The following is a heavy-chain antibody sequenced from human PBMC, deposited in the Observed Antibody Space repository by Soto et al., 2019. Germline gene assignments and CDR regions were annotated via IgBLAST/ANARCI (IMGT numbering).Heavy chain of an antibody. CDR2: ISAYNGNT. D-gene: IGHD2-2*01. Sequence: QVQLVQSGAEVKKPGASVKVSCKASGYTFTSYGIIWVRQAPGQGLEWMGWISAYNGNTNYAQKLQGRITMTTDTSTRTVYMEMRSLRSDDTAVYYGTRGTFTYYLDYWGQRTLVLVSS. CDR3: TRGTFTYYLDY. V-gene: IGHV1-18*01. CDR1: GYTFTSYG. J-gene: IGHJ4*02.